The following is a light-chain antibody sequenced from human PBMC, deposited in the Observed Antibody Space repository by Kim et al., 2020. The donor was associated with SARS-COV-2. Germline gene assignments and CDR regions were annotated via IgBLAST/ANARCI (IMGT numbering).Light chain of an antibody. CDR1: QGIRND. CDR2: AAS. CDR3: LQNNDYPRT. V-gene: IGKV1-6*01. J-gene: IGKJ4*01. Sequence: AIQMTQSPSSMSASVGDRVTITCGASQGIRNDLGWYQQKPGRVPNLLIYAASTLQSGVPSRFSGSGSGTDFTLTISSLQPEDVATYNCLQNNDYPRTFGGGTKVDIK.